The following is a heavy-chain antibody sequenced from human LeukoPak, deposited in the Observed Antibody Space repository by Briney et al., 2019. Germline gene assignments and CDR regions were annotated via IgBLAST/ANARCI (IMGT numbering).Heavy chain of an antibody. J-gene: IGHJ5*02. CDR2: IKSKTDGGTT. Sequence: GGSLRLSCAASGFTFSNAWMSWVRQAPGKGLEWVGHIKSKTDGGTTDYAALVKDRFTISRDDSKKTLYLQMNSLKSEDTAVYYCTIAVVGVTVWFDPWGQGTLVTVSS. V-gene: IGHV3-15*01. D-gene: IGHD3-16*01. CDR1: GFTFSNAW. CDR3: TIAVVGVTVWFDP.